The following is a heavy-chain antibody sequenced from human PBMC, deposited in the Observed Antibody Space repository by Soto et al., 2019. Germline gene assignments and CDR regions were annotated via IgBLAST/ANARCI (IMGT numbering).Heavy chain of an antibody. CDR1: GFTFSSYG. V-gene: IGHV3-33*01. CDR3: ARDLSSWSYYYDYGMDV. Sequence: QVQLVESGGGVVQPGRSLRLSCAASGFTFSSYGMHWVRQAPGKGLEWVAVIWYDGSNKYYADSVKGRFTISRDNSKNTLYLQMNSLRAEDTAVYYCARDLSSWSYYYDYGMDVWGQGTTVTVSS. J-gene: IGHJ6*02. D-gene: IGHD6-13*01. CDR2: IWYDGSNK.